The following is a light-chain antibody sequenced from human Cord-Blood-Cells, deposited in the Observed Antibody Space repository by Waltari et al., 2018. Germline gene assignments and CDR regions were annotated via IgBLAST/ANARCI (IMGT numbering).Light chain of an antibody. CDR3: AAWDDSLNGWV. CDR2: SSN. CDR1: SSNIGSNT. V-gene: IGLV1-44*01. J-gene: IGLJ3*02. Sequence: QSVLTQPPSASGTPGQRVTISCSGSSSNIGSNTVTWYQQLPGTAPKLLIYSSNRRPSGVPDRFSGSKSGTSASLAISGLQSEDEADYYCAAWDDSLNGWVFGGGTKLTVL.